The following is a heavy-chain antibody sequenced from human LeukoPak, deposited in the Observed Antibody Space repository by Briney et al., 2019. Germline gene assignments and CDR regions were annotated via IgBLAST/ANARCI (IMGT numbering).Heavy chain of an antibody. V-gene: IGHV3-7*03. D-gene: IGHD3-9*01. CDR1: GFTFSNYW. Sequence: GGPLRLSCEGSGFTFSNYWMSWVREARGKGREWVANIQQHGSKTSYYDSVKGRFTISRDNDKNSPYLQINSLRAEDTAVYYCATARRYFDCDYDVDYWGQGTLVTVSS. CDR3: ATARRYFDCDYDVDY. CDR2: IQQHGSKT. J-gene: IGHJ4*02.